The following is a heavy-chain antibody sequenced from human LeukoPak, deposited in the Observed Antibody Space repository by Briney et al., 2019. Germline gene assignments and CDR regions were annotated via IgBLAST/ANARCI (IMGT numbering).Heavy chain of an antibody. D-gene: IGHD6-19*01. CDR1: GGSISSGSYY. CDR2: IYTSGSI. J-gene: IGHJ4*02. V-gene: IGHV4-61*02. Sequence: SQTLSLTCTVSGGSISSGSYYWSWIRQPAEKGLEWIGRIYTSGSINYNPSLKSRVTISGDMSENQFSLKLSSVTAADTAVYYCARDIGWIDYWGQGTLVTVSS. CDR3: ARDIGWIDY.